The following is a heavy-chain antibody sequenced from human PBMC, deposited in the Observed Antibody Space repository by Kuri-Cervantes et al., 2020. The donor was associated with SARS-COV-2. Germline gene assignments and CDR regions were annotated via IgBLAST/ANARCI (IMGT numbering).Heavy chain of an antibody. CDR3: ARVRDIVLMVYAIRGWFDP. D-gene: IGHD2-8*01. Sequence: SETLSLTCAASGGSIISSNWWSWVRQPPGKGLEWLGEIYHSGSTNYNPSRKSRVTISVDKSKNQFFLKLSSVTAADTAVYYCARVRDIVLMVYAIRGWFDPWGQGTLVTVSS. J-gene: IGHJ5*02. CDR1: GGSIISSNW. CDR2: IYHSGST. V-gene: IGHV4-4*02.